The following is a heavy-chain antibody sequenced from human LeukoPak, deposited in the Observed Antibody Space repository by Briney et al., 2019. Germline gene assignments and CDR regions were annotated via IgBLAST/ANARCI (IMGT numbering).Heavy chain of an antibody. V-gene: IGHV4-61*02. CDR1: GGSISSGRYY. CDR3: ARDSHAYFDAFDI. J-gene: IGHJ3*02. CDR2: ISTSGRT. Sequence: SETLSLTCTVSGGSISSGRYYWSWIRQPAGKGLEWIGRISTSGRTDYNPSLKSRVTISVDTSKNQFSLKLSSVTAADTAVYFCARDSHAYFDAFDIWGQGTMVTVSS. D-gene: IGHD2/OR15-2a*01.